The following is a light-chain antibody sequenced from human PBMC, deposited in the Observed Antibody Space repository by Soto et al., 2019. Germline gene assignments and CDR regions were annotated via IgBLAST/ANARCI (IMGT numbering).Light chain of an antibody. V-gene: IGKV1-9*01. CDR2: GAS. Sequence: DIQLTQSPSFLSASVGYRFTISCRASQVMSTYVAWYQQKPGKAPKLLIYGASTLQSGVPSSFSGSGSGGTFTPTISNLQPEDFATYYCQQLNSYPITFGQGTRREIK. J-gene: IGKJ5*01. CDR1: QVMSTY. CDR3: QQLNSYPIT.